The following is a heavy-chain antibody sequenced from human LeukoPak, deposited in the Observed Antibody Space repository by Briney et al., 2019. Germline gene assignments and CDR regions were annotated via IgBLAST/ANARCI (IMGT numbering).Heavy chain of an antibody. CDR3: ARGLGIAVAYDY. V-gene: IGHV3-48*03. CDR1: GFTISSYE. J-gene: IGHJ4*02. CDR2: ISGSGSAI. Sequence: GGSLRLSCAASGFTISSYEMNWVRQAPGKGLEWVSYISGSGSAIYYADSVKGRFTISRDNAKHSLYLQMNSLRAEDTAVYYCARGLGIAVAYDYWGQGTLVTVSS. D-gene: IGHD6-19*01.